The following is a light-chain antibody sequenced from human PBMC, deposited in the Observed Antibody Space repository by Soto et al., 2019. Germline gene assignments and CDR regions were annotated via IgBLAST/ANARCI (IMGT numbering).Light chain of an antibody. CDR1: SSNIGAGYD. J-gene: IGLJ2*01. Sequence: QAVVTQPPSVSGAPGQRVTISCTGSSSNIGAGYDVHWYQRLPGTAPKLLIYANTNRPSGVPDRFSGSKSGTSASLAITGLQAEDEADYYCQSYDSSLSVVFGGGTKLTVL. CDR2: ANT. CDR3: QSYDSSLSVV. V-gene: IGLV1-40*01.